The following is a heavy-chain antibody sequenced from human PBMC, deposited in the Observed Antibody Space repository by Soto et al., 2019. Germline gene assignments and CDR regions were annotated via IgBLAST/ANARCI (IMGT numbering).Heavy chain of an antibody. V-gene: IGHV1-8*02. CDR1: GGTFSSYA. CDR2: IIPNCGNT. CDR3: ARAAHDY. D-gene: IGHD6-25*01. Sequence: ASVKVSCKASGGTFSSYAISWVRQAPGQGLEWMGGIIPNCGNTNYAQKFQGRVTMTRNTSISTAYMELSSLRSEDTAVYYCARAAHDYWGQGTLVTVSS. J-gene: IGHJ4*02.